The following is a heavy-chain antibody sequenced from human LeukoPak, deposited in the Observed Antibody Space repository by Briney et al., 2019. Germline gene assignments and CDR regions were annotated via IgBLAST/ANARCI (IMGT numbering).Heavy chain of an antibody. J-gene: IGHJ4*02. CDR3: ARRGYCSSTSCYLHIDY. D-gene: IGHD2-2*01. Sequence: SETLSLTCTVSGGSISSSSYYWGWIRQPPGKGLEWIGSIYYSGSTYYNPSLKSRVTISVDTSKNQFSLKLSSVAAADTAVYYCARRGYCSSTSCYLHIDYWGQGTLVTVSS. V-gene: IGHV4-39*01. CDR1: GGSISSSSYY. CDR2: IYYSGST.